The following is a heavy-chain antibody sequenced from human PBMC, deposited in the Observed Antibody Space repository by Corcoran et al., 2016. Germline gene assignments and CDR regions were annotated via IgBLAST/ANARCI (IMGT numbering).Heavy chain of an antibody. V-gene: IGHV4-59*01. CDR3: ASGGSRGFDY. J-gene: IGHJ4*02. CDR2: IYYSGST. Sequence: QVQLQESGPGLVKPSETLSLTCTVTGGSISPYYLSCLRQPPGKGLEWIGYIYYSGSTYYNPSLKSRVTISLDTSKNQFALNLSSLTAADTAFYYCASGGSRGFDYWGQGSVVTGSS. D-gene: IGHD2-15*01. CDR1: GGSISPYY.